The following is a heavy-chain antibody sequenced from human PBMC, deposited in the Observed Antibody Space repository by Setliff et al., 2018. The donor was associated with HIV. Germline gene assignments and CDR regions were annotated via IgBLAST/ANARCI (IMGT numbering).Heavy chain of an antibody. CDR1: GFTFSTFP. D-gene: IGHD3-16*01. CDR2: ISSDGNDK. CDR3: ARDRGTPDKCFDP. V-gene: IGHV3-30-3*01. Sequence: PGGSLRLSCAASGFTFSTFPMHWLRQAPGKELEWVAVISSDGNDKYNADSVNGRFTISRDNSKNTLFLQMNSLRPEDTAVYYCARDRGTPDKCFDPWGQGTLVTVSS. J-gene: IGHJ5*02.